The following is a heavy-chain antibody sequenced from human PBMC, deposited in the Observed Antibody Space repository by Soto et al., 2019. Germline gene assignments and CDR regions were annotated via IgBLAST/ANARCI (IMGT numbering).Heavy chain of an antibody. J-gene: IGHJ4*02. CDR2: ISNTGSTT. CDR1: GFTFSSYW. D-gene: IGHD6-6*01. CDR3: ARVISGSSGNDY. V-gene: IGHV3-74*01. Sequence: LRLSCAASGFTFSSYWMHWVRQAPGKGLVWVSRISNTGSTTTYADSVRGRFTISRDNAKNTLYLQMNSLGDEDTAVYYCARVISGSSGNDYWGQGTLVTVSS.